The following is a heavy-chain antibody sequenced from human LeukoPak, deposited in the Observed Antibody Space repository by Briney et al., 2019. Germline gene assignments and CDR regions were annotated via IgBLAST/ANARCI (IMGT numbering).Heavy chain of an antibody. Sequence: GGSLRLSCAASGFTFSSYAMHWVRQAPGKGLEWVAVISYDGSNKYYADSVEGRFTISRDNSKNTLYLQMNSLRAEDTAVYYCASLGGIVVVPAAIWDWFDPWGQGTLVTVSS. CDR2: ISYDGSNK. CDR3: ASLGGIVVVPAAIWDWFDP. V-gene: IGHV3-30-3*01. J-gene: IGHJ5*02. D-gene: IGHD2-2*01. CDR1: GFTFSSYA.